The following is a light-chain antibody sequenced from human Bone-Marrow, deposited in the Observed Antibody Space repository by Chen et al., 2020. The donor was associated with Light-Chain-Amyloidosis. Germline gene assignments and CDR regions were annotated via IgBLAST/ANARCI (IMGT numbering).Light chain of an antibody. J-gene: IGKJ4*01. CDR2: DAS. Sequence: EIVLTQSPATLSLSPGERATLSCRADQSVSSHLAWDQQKPVQAPRHLIYDASNMATDIPDRFSGRGSRTHFTLTNNSLESEDFAVYYCQKRDNWPPGATFGGGTKVEIK. V-gene: IGKV3-11*01. CDR1: QSVSSH. CDR3: QKRDNWPPGAT.